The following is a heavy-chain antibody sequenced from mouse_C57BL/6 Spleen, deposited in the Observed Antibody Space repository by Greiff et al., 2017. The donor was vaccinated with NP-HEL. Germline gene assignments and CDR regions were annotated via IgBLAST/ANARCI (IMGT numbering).Heavy chain of an antibody. V-gene: IGHV1-26*01. CDR2: INPNNGGT. CDR3: ARMERIYYYGSSPLDY. D-gene: IGHD1-1*01. Sequence: EVQLQQSGPELVKPGASVKISCKASGYTFTDYYMNWVKQSHGKSLEWIGDINPNNGGTSYNQKFKGKATLTVDKSSSTAYMELRSLTSEDSAVYYCARMERIYYYGSSPLDYWGQGTTLTVSS. CDR1: GYTFTDYY. J-gene: IGHJ2*01.